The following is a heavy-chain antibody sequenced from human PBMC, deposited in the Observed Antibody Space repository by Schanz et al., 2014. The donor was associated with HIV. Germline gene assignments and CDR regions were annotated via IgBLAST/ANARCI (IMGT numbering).Heavy chain of an antibody. CDR2: ISESGGRT. Sequence: EVQLLQSGGGLVQLGGSLRLSCAASGFTFNNYAVSWVRQAPGKGLEWVSSISESGGRTYYADSVNGRFTISRDNSKNTLYLQMTTLRTEDTAVYYCAKPEYDSRGNSQSHFDSWGQGTLVTVSS. CDR3: AKPEYDSRGNSQSHFDS. J-gene: IGHJ5*01. V-gene: IGHV3-23*01. D-gene: IGHD3-22*01. CDR1: GFTFNNYA.